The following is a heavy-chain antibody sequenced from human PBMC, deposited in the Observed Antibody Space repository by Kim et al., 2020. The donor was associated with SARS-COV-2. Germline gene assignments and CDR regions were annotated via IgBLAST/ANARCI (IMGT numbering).Heavy chain of an antibody. CDR3: ANSYQPLLRRIY. V-gene: IGHV3-23*01. Sequence: GGSLRLSCAASGFTFSSYAMSWVRQAPGKGLEWVSAISGSGGSTYYADSVKGRFTISRDNSKNTLYLQMNSLRAEDTAVYYCANSYQPLLRRIYWGHGTLVTVSS. CDR2: ISGSGGST. D-gene: IGHD2-2*01. J-gene: IGHJ4*01. CDR1: GFTFSSYA.